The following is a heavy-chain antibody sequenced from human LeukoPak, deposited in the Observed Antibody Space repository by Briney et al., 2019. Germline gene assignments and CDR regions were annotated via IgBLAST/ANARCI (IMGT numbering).Heavy chain of an antibody. D-gene: IGHD4-23*01. Sequence: ASVKVSCKASGYTFTSYAMRWVRQAPGQRLEWMGWINAGNGNTKYSQKFQGRVTITRDTSASTAYMELSSLRSEDTAVYYCARDFRDYGGNFNWFDPWGQGTLVTVSS. J-gene: IGHJ5*02. CDR3: ARDFRDYGGNFNWFDP. CDR1: GYTFTSYA. V-gene: IGHV1-3*01. CDR2: INAGNGNT.